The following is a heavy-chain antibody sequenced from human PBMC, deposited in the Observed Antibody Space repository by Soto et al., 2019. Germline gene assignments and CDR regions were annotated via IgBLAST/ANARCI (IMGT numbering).Heavy chain of an antibody. CDR1: GYTFTSYY. CDR3: ARAAVGAHSKDIVVVVAATRLDY. CDR2: INPSGGST. J-gene: IGHJ4*02. D-gene: IGHD2-15*01. V-gene: IGHV1-46*03. Sequence: QVQLVQSGAEVKKPGASVKVSCKASGYTFTSYYMHWVRQAPGQGLEWMGIINPSGGSTSYAQKFQGRVPMTRDTSTSTVYMELSSLRSEDTAVYYCARAAVGAHSKDIVVVVAATRLDYWGQGTLVTVSS.